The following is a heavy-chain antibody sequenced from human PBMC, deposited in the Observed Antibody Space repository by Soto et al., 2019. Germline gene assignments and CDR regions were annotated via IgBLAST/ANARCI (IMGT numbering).Heavy chain of an antibody. CDR1: GFTFSSYW. D-gene: IGHD3-3*01. J-gene: IGHJ5*02. V-gene: IGHV3-7*01. CDR3: ARGYDFWSGYYFDP. Sequence: GGSLRLSCAASGFTFSSYWMSWVRQAPGKGLEWVANIKQDGSEKYYVDSVKGRFTISRDNAKNSLYLQMNSLRAEDTAVYYCARGYDFWSGYYFDPWGQGTLVTVSS. CDR2: IKQDGSEK.